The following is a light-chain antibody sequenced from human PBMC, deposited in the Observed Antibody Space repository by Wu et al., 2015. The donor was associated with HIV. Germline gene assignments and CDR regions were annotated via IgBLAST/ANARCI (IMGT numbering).Light chain of an antibody. CDR1: QSVRSN. CDR2: GAS. Sequence: VMTQSPATLSVSPGERATLSCRASQSVRSNLAWYQQRPGQAPRLLIHGASIRATGISDRFRGSESGTDFTLTISSLQPEDFAVYYCQQYNTWLPTFGQGTKVEIK. J-gene: IGKJ1*01. CDR3: QQYNTWLPT. V-gene: IGKV3-15*01.